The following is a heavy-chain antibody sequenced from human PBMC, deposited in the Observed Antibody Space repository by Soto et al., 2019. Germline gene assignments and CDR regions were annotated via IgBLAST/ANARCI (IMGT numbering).Heavy chain of an antibody. Sequence: SVKVSCKASGGTFSSYAISWVRQAPGQGLEWMGGIIPIFGTANYAQKFQGRVTITADESTSTAYMELSSLRSEDTAVYYCARVLGYCGGDCYSDAFDIWGQGTMVTVSS. CDR3: ARVLGYCGGDCYSDAFDI. CDR1: GGTFSSYA. D-gene: IGHD2-21*02. CDR2: IIPIFGTA. J-gene: IGHJ3*02. V-gene: IGHV1-69*13.